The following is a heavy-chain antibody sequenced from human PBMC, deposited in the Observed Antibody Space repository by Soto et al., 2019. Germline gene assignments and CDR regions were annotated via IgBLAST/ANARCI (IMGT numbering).Heavy chain of an antibody. CDR2: ISGSGFST. CDR3: ATFTFGRPFDT. CDR1: GFTFNTYA. J-gene: IGHJ3*02. Sequence: PGGSLRLSCAASGFTFNTYAMGWVRQAPGQGLEWVSAISGSGFSTYYADSVKGRFSISSDSSKNTLFLQMNSLRADDTAVYFCATFTFGRPFDTWGQGTMVTV. D-gene: IGHD3-16*01. V-gene: IGHV3-23*01.